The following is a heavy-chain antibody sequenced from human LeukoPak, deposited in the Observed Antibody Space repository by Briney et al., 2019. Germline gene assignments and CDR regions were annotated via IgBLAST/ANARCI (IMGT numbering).Heavy chain of an antibody. CDR3: ARNKRITIFGVVIGGNWFDP. V-gene: IGHV4-61*01. D-gene: IGHD3-3*01. CDR1: GASVSSGSYY. J-gene: IGHJ5*02. CDR2: IYYSGST. Sequence: SETLSLTCTVSGASVSSGSYYWSWIRQPPGKGLEWIGYIYYSGSTNYNPSLKSRVTISVDTSKNQFSLKLSSVTAADTAVYYCARNKRITIFGVVIGGNWFDPWGQGTLVTVSS.